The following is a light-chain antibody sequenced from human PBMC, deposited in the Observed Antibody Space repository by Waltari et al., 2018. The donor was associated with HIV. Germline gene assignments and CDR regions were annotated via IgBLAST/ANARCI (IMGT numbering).Light chain of an antibody. CDR1: QDISSY. CDR2: AAS. CDR3: QQLNAYLVWT. V-gene: IGKV1-9*01. J-gene: IGKJ1*01. Sequence: DIQLTQSPSFLSASVGDRVTITCRASQDISSYLAWYQQKPGEAPKLLIYAASTLQTGVPSRFSGSGSGTEFTLTISGLQPEDFAVYYCQQLNAYLVWTFGQGTKVEIK.